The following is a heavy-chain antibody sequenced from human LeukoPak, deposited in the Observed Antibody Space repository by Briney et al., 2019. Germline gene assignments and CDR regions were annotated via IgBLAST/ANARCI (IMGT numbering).Heavy chain of an antibody. CDR2: INHSGST. CDR1: GGPFSGYY. V-gene: IGHV4-34*01. Sequence: SETLSLTCAVYGGPFSGYYWTWIRQPPGKGLEWIGEINHSGSTNYNPSLKSRVTISVDTSKNQFSLKKSSVTAADTAVYYCAGGLVGYYYGSGSLYYYGMDIWGQGTTVTVSS. J-gene: IGHJ6*02. CDR3: AGGLVGYYYGSGSLYYYGMDI. D-gene: IGHD3-10*01.